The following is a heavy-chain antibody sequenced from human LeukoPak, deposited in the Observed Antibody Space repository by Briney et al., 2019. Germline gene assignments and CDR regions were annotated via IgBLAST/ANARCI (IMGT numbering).Heavy chain of an antibody. Sequence: GASVKASCKASGGTFSSYAISWVRQAPGQGLEWMGGIIPIFGTANYAQKFQGRVTITTDESTSTAYMELSSLRSEDTAVYYCARALMRGTTMAPYNWFDPWGQGTLVTVSS. CDR3: ARALMRGTTMAPYNWFDP. D-gene: IGHD1-1*01. J-gene: IGHJ5*02. CDR1: GGTFSSYA. V-gene: IGHV1-69*05. CDR2: IIPIFGTA.